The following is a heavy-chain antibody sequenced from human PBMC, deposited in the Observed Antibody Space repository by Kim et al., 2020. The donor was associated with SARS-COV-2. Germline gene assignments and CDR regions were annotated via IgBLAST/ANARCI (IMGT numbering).Heavy chain of an antibody. J-gene: IGHJ4*02. V-gene: IGHV1-2*02. Sequence: NHHSGGTHYAQKFPGRVTMTRETSISTAYMELSRLRSDDTAVYYCARSWDFWGQGTLVTVSS. CDR2: NHHSGGT. CDR3: ARSWDF.